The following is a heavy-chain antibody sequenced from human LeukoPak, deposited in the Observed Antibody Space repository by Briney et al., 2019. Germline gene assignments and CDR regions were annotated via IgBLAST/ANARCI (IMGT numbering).Heavy chain of an antibody. CDR3: SQGFCASGTCGTGDF. Sequence: SGGVLRLYCAATGFTFSDHYMDSVGQAPGYRPDSAGRCSKKGQGYTTEYAASVKGRFTISRDDSKNSLYLQMNSLKIDDTAVYYCSQGFCASGTCGTGDFWGQGVLVTVSS. J-gene: IGHJ4*02. V-gene: IGHV3-72*01. CDR2: CSKKGQGYTT. D-gene: IGHD2-8*01. CDR1: GFTFSDHY.